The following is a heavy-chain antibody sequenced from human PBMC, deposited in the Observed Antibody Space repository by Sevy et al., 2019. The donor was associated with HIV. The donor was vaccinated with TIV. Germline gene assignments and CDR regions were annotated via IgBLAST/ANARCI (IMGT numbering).Heavy chain of an antibody. CDR3: ARDTKLHYSNYDAFDI. J-gene: IGHJ3*02. CDR1: GFTFSSYA. D-gene: IGHD4-4*01. V-gene: IGHV3-30-3*01. Sequence: GSLRLSCAASGFTFSSYAMHWVRQAPGKGLEWVAVISYDGSNKYYADSVKGRFTISRDNSKNTLYLQMNSLRAEDTAVYYCARDTKLHYSNYDAFDIWGQGTMVTVSS. CDR2: ISYDGSNK.